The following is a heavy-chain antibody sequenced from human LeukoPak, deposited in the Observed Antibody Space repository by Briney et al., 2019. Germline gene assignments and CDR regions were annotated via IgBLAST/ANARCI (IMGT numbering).Heavy chain of an antibody. CDR1: GYSFTSYW. J-gene: IGHJ4*02. V-gene: IGHV5-51*01. D-gene: IGHD3-22*01. CDR3: ARGPDSSGYCYYFDY. Sequence: GESLKISCRGSGYSFTSYWVGWVRQMPGKGLEWMGIIYPGDSDARYSPSFQGQVTISADKSISTAYLQWSSLKASDTAMYYCARGPDSSGYCYYFDYWGQGTLVTVPS. CDR2: IYPGDSDA.